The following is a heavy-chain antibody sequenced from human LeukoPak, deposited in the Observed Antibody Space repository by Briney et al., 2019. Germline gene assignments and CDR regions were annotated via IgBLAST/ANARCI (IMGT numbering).Heavy chain of an antibody. CDR3: ARLLGYCSSTSCYNFDP. CDR1: GGSISSGDYY. J-gene: IGHJ5*02. CDR2: IYYSGST. Sequence: PSQTLSLTCTVSGGSISSGDYYWSWIRQPPGKGLEWIGYIYYSGSTYYNPSLKSRVTISVNTSTNQFSLRLSSVTAADTAVYYCARLLGYCSSTSCYNFDPWGQGTLVTVSS. V-gene: IGHV4-30-4*08. D-gene: IGHD2-2*02.